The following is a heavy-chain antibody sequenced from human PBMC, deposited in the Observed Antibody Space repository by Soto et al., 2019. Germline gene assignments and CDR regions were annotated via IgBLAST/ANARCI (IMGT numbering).Heavy chain of an antibody. D-gene: IGHD3-16*02. CDR3: TTGLIWGSYRDLDY. Sequence: EVQLVESGGGLVKPGGSLRLSCAASGFTFSNAWMSWVRQAPGKGLEWVGRIKSKTDGGTTDYAAPVKGRFTILRDDSKNTRYLQMNSLKSEDTAVYSCTTGLIWGSYRDLDYWGQGALVTVSS. J-gene: IGHJ4*02. V-gene: IGHV3-15*01. CDR1: GFTFSNAW. CDR2: IKSKTDGGTT.